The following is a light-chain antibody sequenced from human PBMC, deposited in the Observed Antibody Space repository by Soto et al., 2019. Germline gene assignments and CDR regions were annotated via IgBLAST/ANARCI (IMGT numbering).Light chain of an antibody. CDR3: AAWDDSLNGWV. CDR2: YDD. V-gene: IGLV1-36*01. Sequence: QSVLTXPPXXXXXXRQRVTISCSGXXSNIGNNAVNWYQQLPGKAPKLLIYYDDLLPSGVSDRFSGSKSGTSASLAISGLQSEDEADYYCAAWDDSLNGWVFGGGTKLTVL. CDR1: XSNIGNNA. J-gene: IGLJ3*02.